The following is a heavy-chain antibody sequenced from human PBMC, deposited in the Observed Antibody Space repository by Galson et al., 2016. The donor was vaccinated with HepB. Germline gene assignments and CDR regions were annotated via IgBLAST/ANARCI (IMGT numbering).Heavy chain of an antibody. CDR1: GFTVSSNY. V-gene: IGHV3-53*01. CDR3: ARNHRYCSSTSCLVGYYYGMDV. CDR2: IYSGGST. J-gene: IGHJ6*02. D-gene: IGHD2-2*01. Sequence: SLRLSCAASGFTVSSNYMSWVRQAPGKGLEWVSVIYSGGSTYYADSVKGRFTISRDSAKNSLYLQMSGLRDGETAVYYCARNHRYCSSTSCLVGYYYGMDVWGQGTTVTVSS.